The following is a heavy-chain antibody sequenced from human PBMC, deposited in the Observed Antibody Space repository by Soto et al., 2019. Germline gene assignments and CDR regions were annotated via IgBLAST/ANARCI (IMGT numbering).Heavy chain of an antibody. V-gene: IGHV1-46*01. D-gene: IGHD6-13*01. CDR1: GYTFTSYY. Sequence: ASVKGSCKASGYTFTSYYMHWVRQAPGQGLEWMGIINPSGGSTSYAQKFQGRVTMTRDTSTSTVYMELSSLRSEDTAVYYCARNFPYSSSWSLRNPPCMDVSGQGTTVTVSS. CDR2: INPSGGST. CDR3: ARNFPYSSSWSLRNPPCMDV. J-gene: IGHJ6*02.